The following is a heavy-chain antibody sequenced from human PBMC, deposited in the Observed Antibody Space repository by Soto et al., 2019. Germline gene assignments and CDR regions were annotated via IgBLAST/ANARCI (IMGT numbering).Heavy chain of an antibody. CDR2: IYYSGST. CDR1: GGSISSYY. CDR3: ARDNGERGYYDSSGYYYSIFDY. D-gene: IGHD3-22*01. V-gene: IGHV4-59*01. Sequence: SEALSPTCTVSGGSISSYYWCWIRQPPGKGLEWIGYIYYSGSTNYNPSLKSRVTITVDTSKNQFSLKLSPVTAADTAVYYCARDNGERGYYDSSGYYYSIFDYWGQGTLVTVSS. J-gene: IGHJ4*02.